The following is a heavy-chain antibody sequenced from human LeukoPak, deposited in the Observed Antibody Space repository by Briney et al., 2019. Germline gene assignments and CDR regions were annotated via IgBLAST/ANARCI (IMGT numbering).Heavy chain of an antibody. Sequence: GGSLRLSCAASGSTFANTWMHWVRQAPGKGLVWVSLINNDGSTTNYADSVKGRFTISRDSAKNTVYLQMNSLRAEDTAVYYCAIGGTYGSGSWGQGTLVTVSS. CDR3: AIGGTYGSGS. CDR2: INNDGSTT. V-gene: IGHV3-74*01. CDR1: GSTFANTW. D-gene: IGHD3-10*01. J-gene: IGHJ4*02.